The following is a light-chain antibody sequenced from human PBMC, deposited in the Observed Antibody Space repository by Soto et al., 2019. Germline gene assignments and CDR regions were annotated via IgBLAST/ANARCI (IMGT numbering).Light chain of an antibody. V-gene: IGLV2-14*03. J-gene: IGLJ1*01. CDR3: NSYTSDSTYV. CDR2: NVY. Sequence: QSVLTQPASVSGSPGQSITIFCTGTSSDIGIYNFVSWYQQHPGKAPKLMIYNVYSRPSGVSSRVSGSKSGNTASLTISWLQAEDEDDYFCNSYTSDSTYVFGTGTKLTVL. CDR1: SSDIGIYNF.